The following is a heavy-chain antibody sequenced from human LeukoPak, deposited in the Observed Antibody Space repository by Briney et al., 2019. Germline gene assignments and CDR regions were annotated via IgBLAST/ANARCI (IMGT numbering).Heavy chain of an antibody. Sequence: GGSLRLSCAASGFTFNDAWMSWVRQAPGKGLEWVSSISSSSSYIYYADSVKGRFTISRDNAKNSLYLQMNSLRAEDTAVYYCARERGYSGYDSGDLDYWGQGTLVTVSS. CDR1: GFTFNDAW. V-gene: IGHV3-21*01. CDR3: ARERGYSGYDSGDLDY. CDR2: ISSSSSYI. J-gene: IGHJ4*02. D-gene: IGHD5-12*01.